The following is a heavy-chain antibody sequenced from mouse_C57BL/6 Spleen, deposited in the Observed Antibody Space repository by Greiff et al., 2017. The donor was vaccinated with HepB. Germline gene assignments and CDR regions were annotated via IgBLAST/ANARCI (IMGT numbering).Heavy chain of an antibody. Sequence: VKLVESGPELVKPGASVKISCKASGYAFSSSWMNWVKQRPGKGLEWIGRIYPGDGDTNYNGKFKGKATLTADKSSSTAYMQLSSLTSEDSAVYFCARSDYYGSPWFAYWGQGTLVTVSA. V-gene: IGHV1-82*01. CDR1: GYAFSSSW. CDR3: ARSDYYGSPWFAY. J-gene: IGHJ3*01. CDR2: IYPGDGDT. D-gene: IGHD1-1*01.